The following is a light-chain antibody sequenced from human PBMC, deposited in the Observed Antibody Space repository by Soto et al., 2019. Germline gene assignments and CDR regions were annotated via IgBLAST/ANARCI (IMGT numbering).Light chain of an antibody. CDR2: GAS. V-gene: IGKV3-15*01. CDR1: QSVSSN. Sequence: ETVMTQSPATLSVSPGERATLSCRASQSVSSNLAWYQHKPGQAPRLLIYGASTRATGIPARFSGSGSGTEFTLNISSLQSEDFAGYYCQQYNNWPTFGQGTRLEIK. J-gene: IGKJ5*01. CDR3: QQYNNWPT.